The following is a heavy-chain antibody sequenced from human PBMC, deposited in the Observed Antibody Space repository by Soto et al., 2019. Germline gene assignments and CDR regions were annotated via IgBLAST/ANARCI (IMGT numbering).Heavy chain of an antibody. CDR2: IYYSGST. CDR3: ARSTLIRVFDY. CDR1: GGSIRSYY. J-gene: IGHJ4*02. D-gene: IGHD3-16*01. V-gene: IGHV4-59*01. Sequence: SETLSLTCTVSGGSIRSYYWSWIRQPPGKGLEWIGYIYYSGSTNYNPSLKSRVTISVDTSKNQFSLKLSSVTAADTAVYYCARSTLIRVFDYWGQGTLVTVSS.